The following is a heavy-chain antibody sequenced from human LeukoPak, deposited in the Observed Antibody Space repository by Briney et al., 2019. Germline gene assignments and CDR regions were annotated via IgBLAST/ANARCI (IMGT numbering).Heavy chain of an antibody. Sequence: ASVKVSCKASGYTFTSYGISWVRQAPGQGLECMGWISAYNGNTNYAQKLQGRVTMTTDTSTSTAYMELRSLRSDDTAVYYCARSVISGFLEWLSYYFDYWGQGTLVTVSS. J-gene: IGHJ4*02. CDR3: ARSVISGFLEWLSYYFDY. CDR1: GYTFTSYG. D-gene: IGHD3-3*01. V-gene: IGHV1-18*01. CDR2: ISAYNGNT.